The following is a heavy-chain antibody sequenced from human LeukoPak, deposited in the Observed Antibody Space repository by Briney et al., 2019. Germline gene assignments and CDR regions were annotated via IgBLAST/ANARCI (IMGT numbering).Heavy chain of an antibody. CDR1: GFTFSSYP. Sequence: TGGSLRLSCAASGFTFSSYPMNWVRQSPERGLEWVSAISGTGGNTSYADSLKGRFTISRDNSKNTLYLQMSSLTAEDTAVYYCAKECGRDYDDRAFDIWGQGTMVTVSS. J-gene: IGHJ3*02. D-gene: IGHD3-22*01. V-gene: IGHV3-23*01. CDR2: ISGTGGNT. CDR3: AKECGRDYDDRAFDI.